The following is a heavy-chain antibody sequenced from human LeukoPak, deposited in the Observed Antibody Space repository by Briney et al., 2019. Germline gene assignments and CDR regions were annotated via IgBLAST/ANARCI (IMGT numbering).Heavy chain of an antibody. D-gene: IGHD2-21*01. V-gene: IGHV4-59*08. Sequence: PSETLSLTCTVSGGSISSYYWSWIRQPPGKAREWIGYIYYTGSTNYNPSLKSRVTISLDTSKNQFSLKLSSVTAADTAMYYCARLPLFHYMDVWGKGTTVTVSS. J-gene: IGHJ6*03. CDR1: GGSISSYY. CDR3: ARLPLFHYMDV. CDR2: IYYTGST.